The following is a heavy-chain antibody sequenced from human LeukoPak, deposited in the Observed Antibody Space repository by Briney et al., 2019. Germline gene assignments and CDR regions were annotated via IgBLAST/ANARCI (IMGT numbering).Heavy chain of an antibody. D-gene: IGHD3-10*01. CDR3: ARDRGRAPFDP. Sequence: ASVKVSCEASGYTFSTNGISWVRQAPGQGLEWMGWISAYNGNTNYAQKLQGRVTMTTDTSTSTAYMELRSLRSDDTAVYYRARDRGRAPFDPWGQGTLVTVSS. J-gene: IGHJ5*02. V-gene: IGHV1-18*01. CDR2: ISAYNGNT. CDR1: GYTFSTNG.